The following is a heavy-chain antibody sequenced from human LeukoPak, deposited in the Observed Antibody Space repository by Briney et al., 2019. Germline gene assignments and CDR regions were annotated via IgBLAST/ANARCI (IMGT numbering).Heavy chain of an antibody. V-gene: IGHV3-23*01. CDR1: GFTFSSYA. Sequence: GGSLRLSCAASGFTFSSYAMSWVRQAPGKGLEWVSAISGSGGSTYYADSVKGRFTISRDNSKNTLYLQMNSLRAEDTAVYYXXXXVRYPSRRLDYWGQGTLVTVSS. CDR2: ISGSGGST. CDR3: XXXVRYPSRRLDY. J-gene: IGHJ4*02. D-gene: IGHD4-17*01.